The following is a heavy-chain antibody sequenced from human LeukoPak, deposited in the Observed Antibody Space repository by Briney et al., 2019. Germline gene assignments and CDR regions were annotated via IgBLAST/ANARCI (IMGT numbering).Heavy chain of an antibody. CDR1: GFTVSSNY. D-gene: IGHD2-2*02. J-gene: IGHJ3*02. CDR3: ARDRRGCSSTSCYTHAFDI. CDR2: IYSGGST. V-gene: IGHV3-53*01. Sequence: GGSLRLSCAASGFTVSSNYMSWVRQAPGKGLEWVSVIYSGGSTYYADSVKGRFTISRDNSKNTLYLQMNSLRAEDTAVYYCARDRRGCSSTSCYTHAFDIWGQGTMVTVSS.